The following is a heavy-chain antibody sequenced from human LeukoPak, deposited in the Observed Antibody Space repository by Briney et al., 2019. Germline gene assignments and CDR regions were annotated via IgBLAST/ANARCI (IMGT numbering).Heavy chain of an antibody. V-gene: IGHV3-9*01. Sequence: QTGGSLRLSCAASGFTFDDYAMHWVRQAPGKGLEWVSGISWNSGSIGYADSVKGRFTISRDNAKNSLYLQMNSLRAEDTALYYCAKDLPYSKGFDYWGKGTLVTVSS. D-gene: IGHD4-11*01. J-gene: IGHJ4*02. CDR1: GFTFDDYA. CDR3: AKDLPYSKGFDY. CDR2: ISWNSGSI.